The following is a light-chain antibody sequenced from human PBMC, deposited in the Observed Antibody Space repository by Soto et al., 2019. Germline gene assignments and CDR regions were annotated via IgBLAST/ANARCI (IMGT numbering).Light chain of an antibody. CDR2: GAS. J-gene: IGKJ4*01. Sequence: EVVLTQSPGTLSLSPGERATLSCRASQSVRSTYLGWYQQKPGQAPRLLIYGASKRQSGVPDRFSGGGSGTDFTLTISSLQPEDFAVYYCQQFSGSVTFGGRTKVDIK. CDR3: QQFSGSVT. V-gene: IGKV3-20*01. CDR1: QSVRSTY.